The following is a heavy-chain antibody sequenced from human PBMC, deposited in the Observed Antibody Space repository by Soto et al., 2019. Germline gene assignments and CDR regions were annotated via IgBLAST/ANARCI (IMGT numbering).Heavy chain of an antibody. D-gene: IGHD2-21*01. V-gene: IGHV3-30-3*01. J-gene: IGHJ4*02. Sequence: PGGSLRLSCAASGFTFSSYAMHWVRQAPGKGLEWVAVISYDGSNKYYADSVKGRFTISRDNSKNTLYLQMNSLRAEDTAVYYCARELSGDSYNLALGYWGQGTLVTVSS. CDR2: ISYDGSNK. CDR1: GFTFSSYA. CDR3: ARELSGDSYNLALGY.